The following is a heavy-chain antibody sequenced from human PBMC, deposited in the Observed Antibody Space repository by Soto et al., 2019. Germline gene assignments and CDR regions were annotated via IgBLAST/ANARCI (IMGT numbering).Heavy chain of an antibody. Sequence: GGSLRLSCAASGFTFSSYAMSWVRQAPGKGLEWVSAISGSGGSTYYADSVKGRFTISRDNSKNTLYLQMNSLRAEDTAVYYCAKDPRYADYYYYYMDVWGKGTTVTVSS. CDR3: AKDPRYADYYYYYMDV. CDR1: GFTFSSYA. V-gene: IGHV3-23*01. J-gene: IGHJ6*03. CDR2: ISGSGGST. D-gene: IGHD2-2*01.